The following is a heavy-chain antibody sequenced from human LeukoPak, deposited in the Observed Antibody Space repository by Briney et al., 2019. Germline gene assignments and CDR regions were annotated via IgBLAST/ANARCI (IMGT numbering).Heavy chain of an antibody. D-gene: IGHD1-1*01. Sequence: GGSLRLSCAASGFTFSKSWMSWVRQAPGQGLEWVAAIQDDGSVKDYVDSVKGRFTVSRDNAKNSLYLQMNSLRAEDTAVYYCATYTNWVAGDVWGQGTTVSVSS. V-gene: IGHV3-7*01. CDR1: GFTFSKSW. CDR2: IQDDGSVK. CDR3: ATYTNWVAGDV. J-gene: IGHJ6*02.